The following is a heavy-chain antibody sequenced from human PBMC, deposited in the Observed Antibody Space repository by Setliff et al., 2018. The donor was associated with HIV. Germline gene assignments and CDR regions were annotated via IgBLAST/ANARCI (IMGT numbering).Heavy chain of an antibody. CDR3: ATLLSYSSAWHY. V-gene: IGHV1-3*01. CDR2: IHAGNGDT. J-gene: IGHJ4*02. CDR1: GYTFTSYA. Sequence: ASVKVSCKASGYTFTSYAIHWVRQAPGQRLEWMGWIHAGNGDTKYSQNFQGRVTITRDTSASTAYMELSSLRSEDTAVYYCATLLSYSSAWHYWGQGTLVTV. D-gene: IGHD6-25*01.